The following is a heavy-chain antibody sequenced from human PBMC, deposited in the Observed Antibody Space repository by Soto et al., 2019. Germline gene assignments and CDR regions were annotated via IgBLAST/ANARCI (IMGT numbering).Heavy chain of an antibody. D-gene: IGHD6-19*01. Sequence: QVQLVQSGAEVMKPGASVKVSCKASGYTFTSYGISWVRQAPGQGLEWMGWISAYNGNTNYAQKLQGRVTMTTDTATSTAYMELRSLRSDDTAVYYCARDTGVAVAGTSVYFDYWGQGTLVTVCS. CDR3: ARDTGVAVAGTSVYFDY. CDR2: ISAYNGNT. J-gene: IGHJ4*02. V-gene: IGHV1-18*01. CDR1: GYTFTSYG.